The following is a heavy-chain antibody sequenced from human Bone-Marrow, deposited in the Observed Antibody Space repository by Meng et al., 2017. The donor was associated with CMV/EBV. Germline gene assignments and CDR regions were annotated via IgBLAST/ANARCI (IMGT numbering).Heavy chain of an antibody. CDR1: GGSISSYY. Sequence: ESLKISCTVSGGSISSYYWSWIRQSPGKRLEWIGYIYYSGSINYNPSLKSRVTISLETSKNQFSLKLTSVTTADTAVYYCARARLQLGREFDYWGQGTLVTVSS. CDR3: ARARLQLGREFDY. CDR2: IYYSGSI. V-gene: IGHV4-59*13. J-gene: IGHJ4*02. D-gene: IGHD4-11*01.